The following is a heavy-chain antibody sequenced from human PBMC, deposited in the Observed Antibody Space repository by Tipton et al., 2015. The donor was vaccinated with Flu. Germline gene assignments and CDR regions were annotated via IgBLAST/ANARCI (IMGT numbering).Heavy chain of an antibody. J-gene: IGHJ4*02. CDR1: GFTFEGYA. V-gene: IGHV3-9*01. CDR2: FSWNSGSI. Sequence: QLVQSGGAFVQPGRSLRLSCAASGFTFEGYAMQWVRQAPGKALEWVSGFSWNSGSIGYGDSVQGRFTISRDRAKTSRYLQMDSLTVVDTALYYCAKGKGGTWAGLSHWGQGTLVTVSS. D-gene: IGHD1-1*01. CDR3: AKGKGGTWAGLSH.